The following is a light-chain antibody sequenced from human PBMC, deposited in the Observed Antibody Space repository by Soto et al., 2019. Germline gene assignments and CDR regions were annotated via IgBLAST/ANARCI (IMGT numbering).Light chain of an antibody. CDR1: QIVSSY. V-gene: IGKV3-11*01. Sequence: EIVLTQSPATLSLSPGERATLSCRASQIVSSYLAWYQQKPGQAPRLLIYDASNRATGIPARFSGSGSGTDFTLTIASLEPEDFAVYYCQQRVSWPLTFGQGTKVEIK. CDR3: QQRVSWPLT. J-gene: IGKJ1*01. CDR2: DAS.